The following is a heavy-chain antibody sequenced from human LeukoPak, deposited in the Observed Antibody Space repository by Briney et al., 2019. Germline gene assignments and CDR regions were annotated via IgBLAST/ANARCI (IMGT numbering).Heavy chain of an antibody. CDR3: ARGSGYPYYFDY. D-gene: IGHD3-22*01. CDR1: GFTFSSYA. J-gene: IGHJ4*02. CDR2: ISYDGSNK. V-gene: IGHV3-30*04. Sequence: PGRSPRLSCAASGFTFSSYAMHWVRQAPGKGLEWVAVISYDGSNKYYADSVKGRFTISRDNSKNTLYLQMNSLRAEDTAVYYCARGSGYPYYFDYWGQGTLVTVSS.